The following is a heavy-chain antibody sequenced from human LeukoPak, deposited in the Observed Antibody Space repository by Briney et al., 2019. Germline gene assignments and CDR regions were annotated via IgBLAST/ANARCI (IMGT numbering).Heavy chain of an antibody. CDR1: GYTFTSYG. V-gene: IGHV1-18*01. D-gene: IGHD3-3*01. Sequence: ASVKVSCKASGYTFTSYGISWVRQAPGQGLEWMGWISAYNGNTNYAQKLQGRVTMTTDTSTSTGYMELRTLRSDDTAVYYCARQGPYNFWSGYYIFDYWGQGTLVTVSS. CDR2: ISAYNGNT. J-gene: IGHJ4*02. CDR3: ARQGPYNFWSGYYIFDY.